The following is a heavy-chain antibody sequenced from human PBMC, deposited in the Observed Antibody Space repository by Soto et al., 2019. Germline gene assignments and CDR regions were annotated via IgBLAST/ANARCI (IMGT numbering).Heavy chain of an antibody. J-gene: IGHJ6*02. CDR1: GFTFSSFA. CDR2: ISGDGIST. CDR3: AIEVWRTVTTDASDHYYYAGMDV. Sequence: EVQLLESGGGLEQPGGSLRLSCAVSGFTFSSFAMTCVRQAPGKGLEWVSGISGDGISTYYTDSVKGRFTISRDNSKNTLYLQMNSLRVEATAVYFCAIEVWRTVTTDASDHYYYAGMDVRGQGTTVTVSS. D-gene: IGHD4-17*01. V-gene: IGHV3-23*01.